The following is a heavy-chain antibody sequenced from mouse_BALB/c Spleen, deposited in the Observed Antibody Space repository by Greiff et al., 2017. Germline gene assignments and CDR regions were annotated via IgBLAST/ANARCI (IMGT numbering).Heavy chain of an antibody. V-gene: IGHV2-2*02. CDR3: ARNSGNYVDAMDY. CDR2: IWSGGST. CDR1: GFSLTSYG. Sequence: VQRVESGPGLVQPSQSLSITCTVSGFSLTSYGVHWVRQSPGKGLEWLGVIWSGGSTDYNAAFISRLSISKDNSKSQVFFKMNSLQANDTAIYYCARNSGNYVDAMDYWGQGTSVTVSS. D-gene: IGHD2-1*01. J-gene: IGHJ4*01.